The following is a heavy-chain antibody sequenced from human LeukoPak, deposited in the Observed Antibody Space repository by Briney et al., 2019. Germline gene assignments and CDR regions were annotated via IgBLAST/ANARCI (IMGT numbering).Heavy chain of an antibody. CDR2: ISWNGGSI. J-gene: IGHJ3*02. Sequence: GGSLRLSCAASGFTFGAYAMHWVRQVPGKGLEWVSYISWNGGSIDYADSVKGRFTISRDNAKNSLYLQMNSLRVEDMALYYCAKGGGGAFDIWGQGTMVTVSS. CDR1: GFTFGAYA. CDR3: AKGGGGAFDI. V-gene: IGHV3-9*03. D-gene: IGHD3-3*01.